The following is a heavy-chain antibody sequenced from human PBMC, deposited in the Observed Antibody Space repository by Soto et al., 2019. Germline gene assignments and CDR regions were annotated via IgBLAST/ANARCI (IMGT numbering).Heavy chain of an antibody. CDR3: AREGGPTAMDQYNWFDP. J-gene: IGHJ5*02. V-gene: IGHV3-48*01. Sequence: EVQLVESGGGLVQPGGSLRLSCAASGFTFSSYSMNWVRQAPGKGLEWVSYISSRSSTIYYADSVKGRFTISRDNAKNSLYLQMNSLRAEDTAVYYCAREGGPTAMDQYNWFDPWGQGTLVTVSS. D-gene: IGHD5-18*01. CDR1: GFTFSSYS. CDR2: ISSRSSTI.